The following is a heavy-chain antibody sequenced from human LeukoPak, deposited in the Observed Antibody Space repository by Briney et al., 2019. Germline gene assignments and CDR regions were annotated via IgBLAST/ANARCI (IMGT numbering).Heavy chain of an antibody. Sequence: ASVQVSRKTSRYTFSSSAIRWVRQAAGKGLAWMGWINAYNGNTNYALTLQGRVTMTTDTSTSTAHMELRSLRSDDTAVYYCARTTNSYYYYHYIDVWGEETTVTVSS. V-gene: IGHV1-18*01. J-gene: IGHJ6*03. CDR1: RYTFSSSA. D-gene: IGHD1-26*01. CDR2: INAYNGNT. CDR3: ARTTNSYYYYHYIDV.